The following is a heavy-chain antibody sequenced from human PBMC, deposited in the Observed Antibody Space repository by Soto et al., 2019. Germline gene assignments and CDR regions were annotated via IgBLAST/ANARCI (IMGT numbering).Heavy chain of an antibody. J-gene: IGHJ5*02. V-gene: IGHV1-69*01. CDR2: IIPICGTA. D-gene: IGHD6-13*01. CDR3: ARDVSSWPANSFDP. CDR1: GGTFSSYA. Sequence: QVQLVQSGAEVKKPGSSVKVSCKASGGTFSSYAISWVRQAPGQGLEWMGGIIPICGTANYAQKFQGRVKITADEPTGTAYMELSSLRTEDTAGYYCARDVSSWPANSFDPWGQGTLVTVSS.